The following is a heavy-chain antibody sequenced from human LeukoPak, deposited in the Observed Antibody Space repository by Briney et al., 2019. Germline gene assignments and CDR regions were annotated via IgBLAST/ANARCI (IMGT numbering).Heavy chain of an antibody. Sequence: PGGSLRLSCRGSGFVFGTFAMHWVRQAPGKGLEWVAVISHDAKTQAVADSVKGRFIISRDNSKNTLYLQMNSLRAEDTAVYYCARGRSELRFLEFYYYYGMDVWGQGTTVTVSS. CDR3: ARGRSELRFLEFYYYYGMDV. D-gene: IGHD3-3*01. CDR1: GFVFGTFA. V-gene: IGHV3-30*04. J-gene: IGHJ6*02. CDR2: ISHDAKTQ.